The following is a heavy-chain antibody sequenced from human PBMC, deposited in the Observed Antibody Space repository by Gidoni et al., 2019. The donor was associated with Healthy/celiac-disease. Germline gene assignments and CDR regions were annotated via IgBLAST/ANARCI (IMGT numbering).Heavy chain of an antibody. CDR1: GGSISRYQ. J-gene: IGHJ6*02. V-gene: IGHV4-59*01. D-gene: IGHD1-1*01. CDR2: IYYSGST. Sequence: QVQLQESGPGLVKPSETLSLPCPLSGGSISRYQWGWIRQPPGKGLEWIGYIYYSGSTNYNPSLKSRVTISVDTSKNQFSLKLSSVTAADTAVYYCARDGIVEGGMDVWGQGTTVTVSS. CDR3: ARDGIVEGGMDV.